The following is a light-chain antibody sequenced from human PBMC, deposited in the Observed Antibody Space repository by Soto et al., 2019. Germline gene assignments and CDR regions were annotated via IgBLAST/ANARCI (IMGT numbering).Light chain of an antibody. CDR1: QSVRSK. CDR3: QQNIKLPPIT. J-gene: IGKJ5*01. CDR2: DAS. Sequence: EIVMTQSPGTLSVSPGERAPLSCRASQSVRSKLAWYQQKPGQAPRLLIYDASTRATGIPASFGGSGAGTEFIRSISRLQSEDFAVSYGQQNIKLPPITFGQGTRLEIK. V-gene: IGKV3-15*01.